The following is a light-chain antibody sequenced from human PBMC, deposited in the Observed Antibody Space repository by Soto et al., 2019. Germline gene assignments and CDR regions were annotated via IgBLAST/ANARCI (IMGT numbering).Light chain of an antibody. CDR1: GSNIGTNP. Sequence: QPVLTQPPSASGTPGQRVTISCSGSGSNIGTNPVNWYQHVPGTAPSVLIFYNDQRPSGVPNRFSGSKSGTSASLAISGLQSYDGAHYFCAGWEESLNALLFGGGTKVTVL. J-gene: IGLJ3*02. CDR2: YND. CDR3: AGWEESLNALL. V-gene: IGLV1-44*01.